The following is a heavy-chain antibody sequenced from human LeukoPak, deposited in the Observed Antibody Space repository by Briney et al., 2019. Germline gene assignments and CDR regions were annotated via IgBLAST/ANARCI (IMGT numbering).Heavy chain of an antibody. Sequence: GGSLRLSCAASGFTFDDYAMHWVRQAPGKGLEWVSLISGDGGSTYYADSVKGRFTISRDNSKNSLYLQMNSLRTEDTALYYYVLLAVAGTRDDYWGQGTLVTVSS. V-gene: IGHV3-43*02. CDR3: VLLAVAGTRDDY. D-gene: IGHD6-19*01. CDR2: ISGDGGST. CDR1: GFTFDDYA. J-gene: IGHJ4*02.